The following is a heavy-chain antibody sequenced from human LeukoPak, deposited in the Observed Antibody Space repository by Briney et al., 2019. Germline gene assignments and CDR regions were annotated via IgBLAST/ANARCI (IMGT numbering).Heavy chain of an antibody. Sequence: PGRSLRLSCAASGFTFDDYAMHWVRQAPGKGLEWVSGISWNSGSIGYADSVKGRFTISRDNAKNSLYLQMNSLRAEDTALYYCAKDSTGYERIYYFDYWGQGTLVTVSS. CDR2: ISWNSGSI. J-gene: IGHJ4*02. CDR1: GFTFDDYA. V-gene: IGHV3-9*01. D-gene: IGHD3-9*01. CDR3: AKDSTGYERIYYFDY.